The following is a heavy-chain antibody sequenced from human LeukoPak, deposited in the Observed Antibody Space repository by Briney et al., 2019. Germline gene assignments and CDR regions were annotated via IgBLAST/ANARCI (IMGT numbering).Heavy chain of an antibody. D-gene: IGHD3-9*01. V-gene: IGHV3-30-3*01. J-gene: IGHJ4*02. CDR1: GFIFSSHA. CDR3: AKDLTGAYCSDY. CDR2: IQYDGSEK. Sequence: PGGSLRLSCAASGFIFSSHAMHWVRQAPGKGMEWVAVIQYDGSEKRYADSVKGRFTVSRDNSKSTLYLQMDSLTAEDTAVYHCAKDLTGAYCSDYWGQGTLVTVSS.